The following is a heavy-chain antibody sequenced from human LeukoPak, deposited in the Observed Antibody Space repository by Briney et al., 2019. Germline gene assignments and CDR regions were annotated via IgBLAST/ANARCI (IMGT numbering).Heavy chain of an antibody. J-gene: IGHJ4*02. CDR1: GGSISSYY. Sequence: SETPSLTCTVSGGSISSYYWSWIRQPPGKGLEWIGYIYYSGSTNYNPSLKSRVTISVDTPKNQFSLKLSSVTAADTAVYYCARHGRYSGSYFGVSGFDYWGQGTLVTVSS. CDR3: ARHGRYSGSYFGVSGFDY. CDR2: IYYSGST. D-gene: IGHD1-26*01. V-gene: IGHV4-59*08.